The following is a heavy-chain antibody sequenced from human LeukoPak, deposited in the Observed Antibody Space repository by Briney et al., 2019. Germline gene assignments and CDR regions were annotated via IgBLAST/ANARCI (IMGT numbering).Heavy chain of an antibody. Sequence: SVKVSCKASGYTFTSYAMNWVRQAPGQGLEWMGGIIPIFGTANYAQKFQGRVTITADESTSTAYMELRSLRSDDTAVYYCASAIAVAGTGAFDIWGQGTMVTVSS. CDR1: GYTFTSYA. CDR3: ASAIAVAGTGAFDI. CDR2: IIPIFGTA. J-gene: IGHJ3*02. D-gene: IGHD6-19*01. V-gene: IGHV1-69*13.